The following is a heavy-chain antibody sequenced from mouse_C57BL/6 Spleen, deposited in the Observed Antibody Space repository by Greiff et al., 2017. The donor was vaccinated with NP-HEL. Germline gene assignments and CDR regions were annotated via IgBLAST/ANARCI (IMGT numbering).Heavy chain of an antibody. CDR2: IYPGSGST. V-gene: IGHV1-55*01. CDR3: AREGAQASFAY. D-gene: IGHD3-2*02. CDR1: GYTFTSYW. Sequence: VKLQESGAELVKPGASVKMSCKASGYTFTSYWITWVKQRPGQGLEWIGDIYPGSGSTNYNEKFKSKATLTVDTSSSTAYMQLSSLTSEDSAVYYCAREGAQASFAYWGQGTLVTVSA. J-gene: IGHJ3*01.